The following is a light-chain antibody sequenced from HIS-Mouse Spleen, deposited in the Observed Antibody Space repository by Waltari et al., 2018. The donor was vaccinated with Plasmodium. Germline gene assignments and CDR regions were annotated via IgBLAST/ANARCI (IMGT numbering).Light chain of an antibody. V-gene: IGLV3-1*01. J-gene: IGLJ2*01. CDR1: KLGDKY. Sequence: SYELTQPPSVPVSPGQTASIPCPGDKLGDKYACWYQQKPGQSPVLVIYQDSKRPSGIPERFSGSNSGNTATLTISGTQAMDEADYYCQAWDSSTVVFGGGTKLTVL. CDR3: QAWDSSTVV. CDR2: QDS.